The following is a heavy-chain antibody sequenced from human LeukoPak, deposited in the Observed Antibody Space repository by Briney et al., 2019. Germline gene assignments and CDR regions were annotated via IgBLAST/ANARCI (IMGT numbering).Heavy chain of an antibody. Sequence: GGSLRLSCAASRLSLSSYGMHWVRQAPGKGLEWLTFIHYDGSNKYYANSVAGRFTTSRDNSKNTLYLQMNSLRPEDTAVYYCAKDQGRLGASMADSWGPGTLVTVSS. CDR2: IHYDGSNK. D-gene: IGHD1-26*01. CDR3: AKDQGRLGASMADS. J-gene: IGHJ4*02. V-gene: IGHV3-30*02. CDR1: RLSLSSYG.